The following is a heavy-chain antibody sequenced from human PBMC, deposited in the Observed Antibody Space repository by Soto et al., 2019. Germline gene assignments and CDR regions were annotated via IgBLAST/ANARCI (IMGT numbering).Heavy chain of an antibody. CDR1: GFSLTTSGVG. Sequence: QITLKESGPTLVKPTQTLTLTCSFSGFSLTTSGVGVGWIRQPPGKALESLALIYWDDDKRYSPFLKSRLAITKDTYKNQVILTLTNVDPMDTATYYCAHRRGGYNWNDGDFDYWGPGTPVTVSS. V-gene: IGHV2-5*02. D-gene: IGHD1-20*01. J-gene: IGHJ4*02. CDR3: AHRRGGYNWNDGDFDY. CDR2: IYWDDDK.